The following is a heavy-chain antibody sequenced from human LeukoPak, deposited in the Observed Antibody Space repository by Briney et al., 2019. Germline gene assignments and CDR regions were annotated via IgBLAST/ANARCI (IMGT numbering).Heavy chain of an antibody. J-gene: IGHJ6*02. CDR1: GYTFTGYY. CDR3: STTWTDYYGMDV. D-gene: IGHD4-4*01. CDR2: INPNSGGT. V-gene: IGHV1-2*02. Sequence: ASVKVSCKASGYTFTGYYMHWVRQAPGQGLEWMGWINPNSGGTNYAQKFQGRVTMTRDTSISTAYMELSRLRSDDTAVYYCSTTWTDYYGMDVWGQGPTVTVSS.